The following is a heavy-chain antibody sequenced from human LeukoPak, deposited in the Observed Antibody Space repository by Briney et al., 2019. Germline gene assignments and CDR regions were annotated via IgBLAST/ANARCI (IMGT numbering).Heavy chain of an antibody. D-gene: IGHD6-19*01. Sequence: ASVKVSCKASGYTFSDYSMHWVRQAPGQGLEWMGWINPSRGDTNYAQKFQGRVTMTRDTSISTAYMELSRLTSDDTAVYYCARAVAGVNNCFYSWVQGTLFTVSS. CDR1: GYTFSDYS. V-gene: IGHV1-2*02. CDR3: ARAVAGVNNCFYS. J-gene: IGHJ5*01. CDR2: INPSRGDT.